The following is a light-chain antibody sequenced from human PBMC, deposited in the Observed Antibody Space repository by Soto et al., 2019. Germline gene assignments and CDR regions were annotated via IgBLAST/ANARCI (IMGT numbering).Light chain of an antibody. V-gene: IGKV3-20*01. CDR2: RTS. CDR1: QSVSSSY. J-gene: IGKJ1*01. CDR3: QQYGTSPQT. Sequence: EIVLTQSPGTLSLSPGERATLSCRASQSVSSSYLAWYQQKPGQAPRLLIYRTSTRATGIPDGFSGGGSGTDFTLTISRLAPEDFAVYYCQQYGTSPQTFGQGTKVDIK.